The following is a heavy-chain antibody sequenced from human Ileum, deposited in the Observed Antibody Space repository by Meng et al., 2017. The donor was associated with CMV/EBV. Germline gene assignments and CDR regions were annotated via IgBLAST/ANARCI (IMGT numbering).Heavy chain of an antibody. CDR3: ARSRVYWYFDL. CDR2: ISHIGIT. Sequence: GRLKRQEPLSLTCAVYGGSFSDYYWSWIRQPPGKGLELIGEISHIGITNYNPSLKSRVTISIDTSKKQFSLKLSSVTAADTAVYYCARSRVYWYFDLWGRGTLVTVSS. CDR1: GGSFSDYY. V-gene: IGHV4-34*01. J-gene: IGHJ2*01.